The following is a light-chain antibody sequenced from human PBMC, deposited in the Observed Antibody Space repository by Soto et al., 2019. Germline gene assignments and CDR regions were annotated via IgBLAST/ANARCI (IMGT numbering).Light chain of an antibody. J-gene: IGKJ1*01. V-gene: IGKV3-20*01. Sequence: EIVLTQSPGTLSLSPGERATLSCRASQRVSSGYLAWYQQKPGQTPRLLIYGASGRATGIPDRFSGSGSGTDFTLTISRLEPEDFDVYYCQQYHTSPVTLGQGTKVDIK. CDR2: GAS. CDR3: QQYHTSPVT. CDR1: QRVSSGY.